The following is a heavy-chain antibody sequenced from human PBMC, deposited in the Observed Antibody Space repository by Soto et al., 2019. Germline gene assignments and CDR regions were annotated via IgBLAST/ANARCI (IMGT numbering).Heavy chain of an antibody. CDR1: GGSISSSYYY. Sequence: SETLSLTCTVSGGSISSSYYYWGWIRQPPGKGLEWIGSIYYSGNIYHNPSLRTRVTISVDTSKNQFSLKLNSVTAADTAVYYGVSPPLAHRGGDSYGDEWGQGT. D-gene: IGHD2-21*02. CDR3: VSPPLAHRGGDSYGDE. J-gene: IGHJ4*02. CDR2: IYYSGNI. V-gene: IGHV4-39*01.